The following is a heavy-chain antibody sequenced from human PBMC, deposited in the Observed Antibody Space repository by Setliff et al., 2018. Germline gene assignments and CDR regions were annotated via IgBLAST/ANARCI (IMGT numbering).Heavy chain of an antibody. V-gene: IGHV3-23*03. CDR1: GFTFSTYA. Sequence: PGGSLRLSCAASGFTFSTYAMSWVRQAPGKGLEWVSTIYSGDRNIFYTDSVKGRFTIFRDGSKNTLFLQMTSLRAEDTAVYYCAKPQVELRWGFESWGQGTPVTVSS. D-gene: IGHD1-7*01. CDR2: IYSGDRNI. J-gene: IGHJ4*02. CDR3: AKPQVELRWGFES.